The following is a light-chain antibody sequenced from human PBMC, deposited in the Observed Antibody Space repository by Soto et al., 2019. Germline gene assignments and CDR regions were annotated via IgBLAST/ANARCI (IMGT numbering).Light chain of an antibody. J-gene: IGKJ1*01. V-gene: IGKV1-5*01. CDR1: QNIGTW. CDR2: DVS. Sequence: DVQMTQSPSTLSASVGDRVTITCRASQNIGTWLAWHQQKPGGAPRLLIYDVSNLESGVPSRFSGSGSGPEFTLTITSLQPEDFGIYYCQQYDSSRTFGQGTKV. CDR3: QQYDSSRT.